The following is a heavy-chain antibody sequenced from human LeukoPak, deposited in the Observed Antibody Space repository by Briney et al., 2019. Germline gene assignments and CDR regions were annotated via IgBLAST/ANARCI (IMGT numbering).Heavy chain of an antibody. D-gene: IGHD1-26*01. J-gene: IGHJ4*02. V-gene: IGHV3-30*18. CDR2: ISYDGRNK. CDR3: AKSSVGATTEVVDY. CDR1: GFTFSSFG. Sequence: GGSLRLSCAASGFTFSSFGMHWVRQAPGKGLEWVAVISYDGRNKDFADSAKGRFTISRDNSKNTLYLQMNSLRAEDTAVYYCAKSSVGATTEVVDYWGQGTLVTVSS.